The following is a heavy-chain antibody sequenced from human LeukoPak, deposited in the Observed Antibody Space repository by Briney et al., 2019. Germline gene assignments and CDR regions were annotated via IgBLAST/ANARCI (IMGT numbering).Heavy chain of an antibody. CDR3: ARALSPRIVVVSEYPQASH. D-gene: IGHD3-22*01. J-gene: IGHJ4*02. CDR1: GYTFTGYY. Sequence: ASVKVSCKASGYTFTGYYMHWVRQAPGQGLEWMGWINPNSGGTNYAQKFQGRVTVTRDTSISTAYMELSRLRSDDTAVYYCARALSPRIVVVSEYPQASHWGQGTLVTVSS. V-gene: IGHV1-2*02. CDR2: INPNSGGT.